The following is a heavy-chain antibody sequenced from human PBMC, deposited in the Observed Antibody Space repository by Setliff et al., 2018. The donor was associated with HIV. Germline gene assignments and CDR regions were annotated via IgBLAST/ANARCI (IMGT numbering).Heavy chain of an antibody. CDR3: ARGLRFLEWLSRDNWFDP. CDR1: GYTFTSYY. D-gene: IGHD3-3*01. CDR2: INPSGGST. J-gene: IGHJ5*02. V-gene: IGHV1-46*01. Sequence: EASVKVSCKASGYTFTSYYIHWVRQAPGQGLEWMGRINPSGGSTSYAQKFQGRVTITRNTSISTAYMELSSLRSEDTAVYYCARGLRFLEWLSRDNWFDPWGQGTLVTVSS.